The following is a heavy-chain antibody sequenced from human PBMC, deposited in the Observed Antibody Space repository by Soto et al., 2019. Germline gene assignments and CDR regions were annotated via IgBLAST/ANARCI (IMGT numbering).Heavy chain of an antibody. V-gene: IGHV3-30*18. J-gene: IGHJ4*02. Sequence: GGSLRLSCAASGFTFSSYWMNWVRQAPGKGLEWVAIMSYDGNNQYYADSVKGRFTISRDNFKNTLYLQMNSLRAEDTAVYYCAKALGELSPESFDYWGQGILVTVSS. CDR3: AKALGELSPESFDY. CDR1: GFTFSSYW. CDR2: MSYDGNNQ. D-gene: IGHD3-16*02.